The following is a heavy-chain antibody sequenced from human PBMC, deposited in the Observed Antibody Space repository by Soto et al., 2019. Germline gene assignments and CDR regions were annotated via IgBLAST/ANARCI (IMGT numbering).Heavy chain of an antibody. D-gene: IGHD1-1*01. CDR2: ISGSGEST. V-gene: IGHV3-23*01. CDR3: AKRLGDRWNPYYFDY. J-gene: IGHJ4*02. CDR1: GFTFGMYS. Sequence: EVQVLESGGDLVQPGGSLRLSCAASGFTFGMYSMSWVRQAPGKGLEWVSGISGSGESTYYADSVKGRFTISRDNSKNKLYLQMYSLRPEDTAVYYCAKRLGDRWNPYYFDYWGQGTLVTVSS.